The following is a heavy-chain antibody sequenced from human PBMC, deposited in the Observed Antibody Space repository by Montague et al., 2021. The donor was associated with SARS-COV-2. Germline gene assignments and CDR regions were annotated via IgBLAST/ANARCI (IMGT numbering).Heavy chain of an antibody. Sequence: SLRLSCAASGFTFSTYWMNWVRQAPGKGLEWVANVNEDGSEEYFVDSAKGRLTISRDNTKNSLFLQMNSLRAEDTAVYYCAREFDCWGQGTLVTVSS. CDR1: GFTFSTYW. V-gene: IGHV3-7*01. CDR2: VNEDGSEE. CDR3: AREFDC. J-gene: IGHJ4*02.